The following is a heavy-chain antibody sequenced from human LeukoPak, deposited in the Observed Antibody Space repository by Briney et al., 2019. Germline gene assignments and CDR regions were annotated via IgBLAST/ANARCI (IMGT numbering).Heavy chain of an antibody. CDR3: AKDKVDTAASGYFDY. Sequence: GGSLRLSCAASGFTFDDYAMHWVRQAPGEGLEWVSLISGDGGSTYYAGSVKGRFTISRDNSKNSLYLQMNSLRTEDTALYYCAKDKVDTAASGYFDYWGQGTLVTVS. CDR2: ISGDGGST. J-gene: IGHJ4*02. V-gene: IGHV3-43*02. D-gene: IGHD5-18*01. CDR1: GFTFDDYA.